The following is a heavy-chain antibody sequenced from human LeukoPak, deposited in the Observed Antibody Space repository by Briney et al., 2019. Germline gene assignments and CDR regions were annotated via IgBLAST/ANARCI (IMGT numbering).Heavy chain of an antibody. CDR3: ARGRGKVGATKLGYYYYYMDV. J-gene: IGHJ6*03. Sequence: SVKVSCKASGGTFSSYAISWVRQAPGQGLEWMGGIIPILGTANYAQKFQGRVTITTDESTSTAYMELSSLRSEDTAVYYCARGRGKVGATKLGYYYYYMDVWGKGTTVTVSS. CDR1: GGTFSSYA. V-gene: IGHV1-69*05. D-gene: IGHD1-26*01. CDR2: IIPILGTA.